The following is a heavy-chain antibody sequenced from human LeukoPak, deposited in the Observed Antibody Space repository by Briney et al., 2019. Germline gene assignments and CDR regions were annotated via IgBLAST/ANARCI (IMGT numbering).Heavy chain of an antibody. CDR1: GFTFSSYA. V-gene: IGHV3-30*04. CDR3: VLVRGGGSEY. CDR2: ISYDGSNK. D-gene: IGHD3-10*01. J-gene: IGHJ4*02. Sequence: GGSLRLSCAASGFTFSSYAMHWVRQAPGKGLEWVAVISYDGSNKYYADSVEGRFTISRDNSKNTLYLQMNSLRAEDTAVYYCVLVRGGGSEYWGQGTLVTVSS.